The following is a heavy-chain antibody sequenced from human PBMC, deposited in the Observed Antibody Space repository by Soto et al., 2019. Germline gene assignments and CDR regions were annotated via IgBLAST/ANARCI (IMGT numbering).Heavy chain of an antibody. CDR3: AKENGETRGAFPVYFYYGLDV. CDR1: GFSFSSYV. D-gene: IGHD2-21*01. CDR2: IIVSGGST. Sequence: EMQLLESGGGLVHPGGSLILSCAASGFSFSSYVMHWFRQAPGKGLEWVSTIIVSGGSTYYADSVKGRFTISRDNSKKMLYLQMNSLRAEDTALYYCAKENGETRGAFPVYFYYGLDVWGQGTAVTVSS. V-gene: IGHV3-23*01. J-gene: IGHJ6*02.